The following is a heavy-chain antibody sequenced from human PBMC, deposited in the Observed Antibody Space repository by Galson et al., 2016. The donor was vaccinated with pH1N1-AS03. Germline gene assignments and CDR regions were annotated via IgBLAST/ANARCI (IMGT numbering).Heavy chain of an antibody. Sequence: SLRLSCATSGFTISDYYMSWIRQTPGKGLEWIAYISSAGKTPYYGDSVKGRFTISRDNARNSLYLQMNRLRADDTAVYYCARDLLKYYIDSGSNAPGYWGLGTLVTVSS. CDR3: ARDLLKYYIDSGSNAPGY. CDR1: GFTISDYY. V-gene: IGHV3-11*01. CDR2: ISSAGKTP. D-gene: IGHD3-10*01. J-gene: IGHJ1*01.